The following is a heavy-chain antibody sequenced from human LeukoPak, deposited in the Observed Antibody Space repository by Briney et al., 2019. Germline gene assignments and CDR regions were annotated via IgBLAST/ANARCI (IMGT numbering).Heavy chain of an antibody. V-gene: IGHV4-34*01. J-gene: IGHJ6*02. D-gene: IGHD3-22*01. CDR2: INHSGST. CDR3: ARVAYYYDSSGALRTPYYYGMDV. Sequence: SETLSLTCAVYGGSFSGYYWSWIRQPLGKGLEWIGEINHSGSTNYNPSLKSRVTISVDTSKNQFSLKLSPVTAADTAVYYCARVAYYYDSSGALRTPYYYGMDVWGQGTTVTVSS. CDR1: GGSFSGYY.